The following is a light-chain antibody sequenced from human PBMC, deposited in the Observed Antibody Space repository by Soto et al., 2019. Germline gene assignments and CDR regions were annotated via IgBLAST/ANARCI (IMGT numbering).Light chain of an antibody. CDR1: QSIGTH. CDR3: QQYNSYSLLT. Sequence: DIQMTQSPSTLSAAVGDGVTITCRASQSIGTHLAWYQQKPGKAPKVLIYDVSSLKSGVPSRFSGSASATEFTLTISSLQPDDFATYYCQQYNSYSLLTFGGGTKVDIK. CDR2: DVS. J-gene: IGKJ4*01. V-gene: IGKV1-5*01.